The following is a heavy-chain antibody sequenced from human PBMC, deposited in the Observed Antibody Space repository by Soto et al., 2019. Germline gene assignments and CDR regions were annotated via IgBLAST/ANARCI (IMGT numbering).Heavy chain of an antibody. J-gene: IGHJ3*02. CDR1: GYTFTGYY. CDR3: ARDVIGEQNDAFDI. Sequence: ASVKVSCKASGYTFTGYYIHWVRQAPGQGLEWMGWINPNSGGANYAQKFRGWVTMTRDTSISTAYMELSRLKSDDTAVYYCARDVIGEQNDAFDIWGQGTMVTVSS. CDR2: INPNSGGA. D-gene: IGHD3-10*01. V-gene: IGHV1-2*04.